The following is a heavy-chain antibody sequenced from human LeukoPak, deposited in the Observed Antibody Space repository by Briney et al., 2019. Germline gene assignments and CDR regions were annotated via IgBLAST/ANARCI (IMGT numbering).Heavy chain of an antibody. CDR2: VNQSGGS. CDR3: AVRLTTGRLGTATTWFDP. V-gene: IGHV4-34*01. CDR1: GESFDSFY. J-gene: IGHJ5*02. D-gene: IGHD1-1*01. Sequence: SETLSLTCAVYGESFDSFYWNWVRQAPGKGLEWLGEVNQSGGSDYNPALESRVAISADVSKRQFSLKLISVTAADTAVYYCAVRLTTGRLGTATTWFDPWGQGTLVSVSS.